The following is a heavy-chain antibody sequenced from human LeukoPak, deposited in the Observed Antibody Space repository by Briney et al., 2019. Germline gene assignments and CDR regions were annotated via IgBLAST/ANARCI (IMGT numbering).Heavy chain of an antibody. CDR1: GFTFSSYW. J-gene: IGHJ4*02. CDR2: IKHDGSED. CDR3: GRDQTPFY. Sequence: GGSLKLSCAASGFTFSSYWMTWVRQAPGKGLEWVATIKHDGSEDYYLDSVKGRFTISRDNAKSSMWLQMSSLRAEDTAVYYCGRDQTPFYWGQGTLVTVSS. D-gene: IGHD2-15*01. V-gene: IGHV3-7*01.